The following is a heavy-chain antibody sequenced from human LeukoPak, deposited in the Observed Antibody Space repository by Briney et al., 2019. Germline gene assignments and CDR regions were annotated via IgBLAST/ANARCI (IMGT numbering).Heavy chain of an antibody. CDR1: GFTFSNAR. Sequence: GGSLRLSCVASGFTFSNARMSWVRQAPGKGLEWVGRIKRNVESVSIDCTAQGRFTISRDDSRNTLYLQMNSLQTEDTAVYYCATNYGAVPGTTHHFDYWGRGTLVTVSS. D-gene: IGHD6-13*01. V-gene: IGHV3-15*01. CDR2: IKRNVESVSI. CDR3: ATNYGAVPGTTHHFDY. J-gene: IGHJ4*02.